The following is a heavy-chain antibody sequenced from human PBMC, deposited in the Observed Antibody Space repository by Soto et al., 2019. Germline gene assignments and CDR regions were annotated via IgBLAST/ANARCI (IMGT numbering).Heavy chain of an antibody. CDR1: GFTFSTYT. CDR3: ARSKSSGYYKFDY. V-gene: IGHV3-30*03. CDR2: ISNDGSKE. D-gene: IGHD3-22*01. Sequence: GGSLRLSCAASGFTFSTYTMNWVRQAPGKGLEWVADISNDGSKEYYADSVKGRFTISRDSSKNTLYLQMNSLRAEDTAVYYCARSKSSGYYKFDYWGQGALVTVSS. J-gene: IGHJ4*02.